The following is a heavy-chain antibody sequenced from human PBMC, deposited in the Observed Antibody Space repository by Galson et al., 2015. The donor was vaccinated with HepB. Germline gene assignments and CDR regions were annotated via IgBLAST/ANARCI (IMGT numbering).Heavy chain of an antibody. J-gene: IGHJ3*02. CDR2: FRAHSGNT. CDR3: ARPSLGSVDALDN. Sequence: SVKVSCKASRYTFTDYDISWVRQAPGQGLEWLGWFRAHSGNTKYAQKFQGRGAMTRDTTTSTAYVELRRLRSDDTAIDYWARPSLGSVDALDNWGQGTMVTVAS. D-gene: IGHD3-10*01. CDR1: RYTFTDYD. V-gene: IGHV1-18*01.